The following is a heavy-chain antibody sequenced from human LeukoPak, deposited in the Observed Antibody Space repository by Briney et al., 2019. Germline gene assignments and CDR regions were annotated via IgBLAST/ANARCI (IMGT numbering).Heavy chain of an antibody. D-gene: IGHD5-24*01. CDR2: IYYSGST. V-gene: IGHV4-39*01. Sequence: SETLSLTCTVSGGSISSSSYYWGWIRQPPGKGLEWIGSIYYSGSTYYNPSLKSRVTISVDTSKNQFSLKLSSVTAADTAVYYCARHRRRRLQPTVTDYWGQGTLVTVSS. CDR3: ARHRRRRLQPTVTDY. CDR1: GGSISSSSYY. J-gene: IGHJ4*02.